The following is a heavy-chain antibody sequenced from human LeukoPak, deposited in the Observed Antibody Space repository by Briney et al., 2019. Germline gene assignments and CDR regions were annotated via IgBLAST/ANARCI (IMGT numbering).Heavy chain of an antibody. V-gene: IGHV3-21*01. D-gene: IGHD3-3*01. CDR2: ISSSSSYI. CDR1: GFTFSNYW. J-gene: IGHJ4*02. CDR3: ARVGRFLEWFR. Sequence: PGGSLRLSCAASGFTFSNYWMHWVRQAPGKGLVWVSSISSSSSYIYYADSVKGRFTISRDNAKNSLYLQMNSLRAEDTAVYYCARVGRFLEWFRWGQGTLVTVSS.